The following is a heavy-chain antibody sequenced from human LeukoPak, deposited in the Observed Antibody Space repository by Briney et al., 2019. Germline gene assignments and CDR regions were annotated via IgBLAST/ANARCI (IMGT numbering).Heavy chain of an antibody. J-gene: IGHJ5*02. Sequence: SETLSLTCAVYGGSFSGYYWSWIRQPPGKGLEWIGEINHSGSTNYNPSLKSRVTISVDTSKNQFSLKLSSVTAADTAVYYCARGDWNYEGNNWFDPWGQGTLVTVSS. CDR2: INHSGST. V-gene: IGHV4-34*01. CDR1: GGSFSGYY. D-gene: IGHD1-7*01. CDR3: ARGDWNYEGNNWFDP.